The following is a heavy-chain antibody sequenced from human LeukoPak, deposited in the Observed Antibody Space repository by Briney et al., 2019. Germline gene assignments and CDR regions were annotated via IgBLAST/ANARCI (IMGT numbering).Heavy chain of an antibody. CDR3: ARDRESESDSEGDY. J-gene: IGHJ4*02. V-gene: IGHV3-7*01. D-gene: IGHD4-11*01. CDR1: GFTFSRFW. Sequence: GGSLRLSCSASGFTFSRFWMSWVRQAPGKGLEYVALIKQGGSEIFHMDSVKGRFTISRDDATNSLYLQMNSLRVEDTALYYCARDRESESDSEGDYWGQGTLVTASS. CDR2: IKQGGSEI.